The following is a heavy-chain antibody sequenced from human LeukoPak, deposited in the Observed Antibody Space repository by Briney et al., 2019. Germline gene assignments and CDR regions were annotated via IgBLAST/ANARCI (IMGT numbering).Heavy chain of an antibody. CDR1: GGSIGSSSYY. J-gene: IGHJ4*02. CDR2: IYYSGST. CDR3: ARNLIPEQLVLNF. V-gene: IGHV4-39*06. D-gene: IGHD6-13*01. Sequence: SETLSLTCTVSGGSIGSSSYYWGWIRQPPGKGLEWIGSIYYSGSTYYNPSLKSRVTISVDTSKNQFTLNLKSVTPEDTAVYYCARNLIPEQLVLNFWGQGTLVTVSS.